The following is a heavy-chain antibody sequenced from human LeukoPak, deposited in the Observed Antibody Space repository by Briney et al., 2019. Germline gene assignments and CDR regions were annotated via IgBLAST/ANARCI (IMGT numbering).Heavy chain of an antibody. V-gene: IGHV4-59*13. CDR2: IYYSGST. CDR3: ARGGGTGYYYYYMDV. J-gene: IGHJ6*03. CDR1: GGPISSYH. D-gene: IGHD3-16*01. Sequence: SETLSLTCTVSGGPISSYHWSWIRRPPAKGLEWIGYIYYSGSTNYNPSLKSRVTISVDTSKNQFSLKLSSVTAADTAVYYCARGGGTGYYYYYMDVWGKGTTVTISS.